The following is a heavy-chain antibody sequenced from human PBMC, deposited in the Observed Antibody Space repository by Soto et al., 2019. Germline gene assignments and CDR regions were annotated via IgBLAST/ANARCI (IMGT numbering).Heavy chain of an antibody. J-gene: IGHJ6*02. CDR2: INPNSGGT. V-gene: IGHV1-2*02. CDR1: GYPFSDYY. D-gene: IGHD1-7*01. CDR3: ARDLGPLGNFGHNCGMDV. Sequence: QIHLVQSGAEVQKPGASVKFSCKASGYPFSDYYIHWVRQAPGQGLEWMGWINPNSGGTNYAENLQGRATMTRDTSISTVYLEVTNLRLDDTAVYYCARDLGPLGNFGHNCGMDVWGQGTTVTVSS.